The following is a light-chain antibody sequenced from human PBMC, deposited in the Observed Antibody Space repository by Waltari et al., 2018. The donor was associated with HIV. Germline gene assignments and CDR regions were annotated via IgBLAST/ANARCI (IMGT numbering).Light chain of an antibody. CDR1: SRDVGCYNL. J-gene: IGLJ3*02. Sequence: QSALTQPASVSGSPGQSITISCTGTSRDVGCYNLVSWYQQHPGKAPKLMIYEVSKRPSVVSNRFSGSKSGNTASLTISGLQAEDEADYYCCSYAGSSTWVFGGGTKLTVL. V-gene: IGLV2-23*02. CDR3: CSYAGSSTWV. CDR2: EVS.